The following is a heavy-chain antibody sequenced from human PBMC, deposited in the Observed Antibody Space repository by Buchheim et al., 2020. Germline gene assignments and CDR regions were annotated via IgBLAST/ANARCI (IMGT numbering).Heavy chain of an antibody. CDR1: GDSMERGGFY. J-gene: IGHJ4*02. V-gene: IGHV4-31*03. CDR3: ARGTRGYYVDF. D-gene: IGHD3-10*01. CDR2: MYNSGST. Sequence: QVQLQESGPGLVKPSQTLSLTCTVSGDSMERGGFYWNWIRQHPGMGLEFIGYMYNSGSTYFNPSLRSRVTISADTSKNQFSLKLSSVTAADTAVYFCARGTRGYYVDFWGQGTL.